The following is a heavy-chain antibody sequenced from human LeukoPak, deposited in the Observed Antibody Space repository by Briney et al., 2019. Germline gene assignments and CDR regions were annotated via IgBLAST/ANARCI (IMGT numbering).Heavy chain of an antibody. CDR1: GYTLTELS. CDR2: FDPEDGET. J-gene: IGHJ4*02. D-gene: IGHD3-22*01. V-gene: IGHV1-24*01. CDR3: ATDISLSSGYVY. Sequence: ASVKVSCTVSGYTLTELSMHWVRQAPGKGLEWMGGFDPEDGETIYAQKFQGRVTMTEDTSTDTAYMELSSLRSEDTAVYYCATDISLSSGYVYWGQGTLVTVSS.